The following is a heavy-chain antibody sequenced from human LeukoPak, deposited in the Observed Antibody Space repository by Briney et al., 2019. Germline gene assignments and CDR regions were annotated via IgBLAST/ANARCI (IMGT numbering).Heavy chain of an antibody. J-gene: IGHJ6*02. V-gene: IGHV4-34*01. CDR3: ARGLIXXNXLTXYGHYYYGMDV. Sequence: SETLSLTCAVYGGSFSGYYWSWIRQPPGKGLEWIGEINHSGSTNYNPSLKSRVTISVDTSKNQFSLKLSSVTAADTAVYYCARGLIXXNXLTXYGHYYYGMDVWGQGTTVTVSS. D-gene: IGHD3-9*01. CDR2: INHSGST. CDR1: GGSFSGYY.